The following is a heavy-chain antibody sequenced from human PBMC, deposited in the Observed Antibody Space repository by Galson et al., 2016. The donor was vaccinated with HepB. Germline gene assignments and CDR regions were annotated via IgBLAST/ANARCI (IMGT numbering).Heavy chain of an antibody. J-gene: IGHJ4*02. CDR1: GYSFSIFW. Sequence: QSGAEVKKPGASLKISCKASGYSFSIFWIAWVRQMPGKGLEWMGIINPSDSETEYSPSFHGQVTISADKSTSTAYLQWNSLQASDTAMYYCARTPVYGDFDYWGQGTLVTVSS. V-gene: IGHV5-51*01. D-gene: IGHD4-17*01. CDR2: INPSDSET. CDR3: ARTPVYGDFDY.